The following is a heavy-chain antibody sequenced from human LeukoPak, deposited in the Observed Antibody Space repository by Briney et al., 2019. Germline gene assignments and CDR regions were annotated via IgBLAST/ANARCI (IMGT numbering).Heavy chain of an antibody. CDR1: GFTFSSYS. CDR2: ISSSSSTI. CDR3: VRDRFREYSSTSGADEFDY. Sequence: GGSLRLSCAASGFTFSSYSMNWVRQAPGKGLEWVSYISSSSSTIYYADSVKGRFTISRDNAKNSLYLQMNSLRDEDTAVYYCVRDRFREYSSTSGADEFDYWGQGALVTVSS. V-gene: IGHV3-48*02. D-gene: IGHD6-6*01. J-gene: IGHJ4*02.